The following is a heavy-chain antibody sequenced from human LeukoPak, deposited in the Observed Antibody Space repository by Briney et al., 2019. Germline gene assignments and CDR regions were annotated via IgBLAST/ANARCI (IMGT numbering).Heavy chain of an antibody. V-gene: IGHV1-3*01. CDR1: RYTFSNYV. CDR2: INAGNGDT. J-gene: IGHJ4*02. CDR3: ARDGGQFAVTDIYF. Sequence: GASVKVSCKASRYTFSNYVIHWVRQAPGQRLECMGWINAGNGDTKYSQKFLGRVTISRDTSASTVYMELSSLRSEDTAVYYCARDGGQFAVTDIYFWGQGTLVTVSS. D-gene: IGHD3-9*01.